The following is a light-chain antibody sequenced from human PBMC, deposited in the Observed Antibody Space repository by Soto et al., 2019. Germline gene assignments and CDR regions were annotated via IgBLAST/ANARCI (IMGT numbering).Light chain of an antibody. J-gene: IGKJ5*01. Sequence: IVLTQSPGTLSLSPGERATLSCRASQSVWCTYLAWYQHKPGQAPRLLIYGASNRATGVSARFSASGSGTAFTLTLTSLQSEDFAVYYCQQYNLWPPITFCQGTRLEIK. V-gene: IGKV3-15*01. CDR1: QSVWCTY. CDR2: GAS. CDR3: QQYNLWPPIT.